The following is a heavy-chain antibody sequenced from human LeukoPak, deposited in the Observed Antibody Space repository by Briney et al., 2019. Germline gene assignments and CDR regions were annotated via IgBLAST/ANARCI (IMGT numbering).Heavy chain of an antibody. CDR2: IKQDGSEK. V-gene: IGHV3-7*01. J-gene: IGHJ4*02. D-gene: IGHD3-22*01. CDR1: GFTFSSYW. CDR3: ARVYYDSSGDY. Sequence: GGSLRLSCAASGFTFSSYWMSWVRQAPGKGLEWVATIKQDGSEKYYVDSVKGRFTISRDNAKNSLFLHMNSLRGEDTAVYYCARVYYDSSGDYWGQGTLVAVSS.